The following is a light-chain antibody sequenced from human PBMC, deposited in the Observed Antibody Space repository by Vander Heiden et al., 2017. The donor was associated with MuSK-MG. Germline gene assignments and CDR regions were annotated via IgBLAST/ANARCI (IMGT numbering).Light chain of an antibody. CDR2: KRS. Sequence: DVVMTQAPLSLRVTLGQPASISCRSSQSLVYRDGNTHLNWFQQRPGQSPRRLIYKRSHRHSGVPDRFSGSGSGTDFTLKISRVEAEDVGVYHCRQWKHWPYTFGQGTKLEIK. CDR1: QSLVYRDGNTH. J-gene: IGKJ2*01. CDR3: RQWKHWPYT. V-gene: IGKV2-30*01.